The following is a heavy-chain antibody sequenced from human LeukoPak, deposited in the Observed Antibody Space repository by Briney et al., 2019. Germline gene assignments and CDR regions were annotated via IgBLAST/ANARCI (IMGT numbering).Heavy chain of an antibody. J-gene: IGHJ4*02. D-gene: IGHD3-3*01. CDR3: ARETYNFWSGYPDY. CDR1: GGSVTSHY. Sequence: PSETLSLTCNVSGGSVTSHYWSWIRQPPGKGLEWIGFIYYGGSTNYNPSLKSRVTMSLDTSKNQFSLKLTSVTAVDTAVYYCARETYNFWSGYPDYWGQGALVTVSS. CDR2: IYYGGST. V-gene: IGHV4-59*02.